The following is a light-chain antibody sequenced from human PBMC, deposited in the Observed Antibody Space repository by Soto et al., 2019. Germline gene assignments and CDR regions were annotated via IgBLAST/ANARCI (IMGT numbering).Light chain of an antibody. CDR2: EVS. CDR3: SSYTSSSTYV. J-gene: IGLJ1*01. CDR1: SSDVGDYNY. V-gene: IGLV2-14*01. Sequence: QSVLTQPASVSGSPGQSLTISCIGTSSDVGDYNYVSWYQHHPGNAPKLIIYEVSNRPSGVSNRFSGSKSANTASLTISGLQADDEADYYCSSYTSSSTYVFGIGTKVTVL.